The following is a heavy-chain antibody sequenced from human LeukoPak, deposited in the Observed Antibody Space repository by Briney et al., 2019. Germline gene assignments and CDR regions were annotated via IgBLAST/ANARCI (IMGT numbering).Heavy chain of an antibody. CDR3: ALVGATGWFDP. J-gene: IGHJ5*02. D-gene: IGHD1-26*01. Sequence: ASVKVSCKASGYTFTGYYMHWVRQAPGQGLEWMGWINPKSGGTDYAQKFQGRVTMTRDTSISTAYMELSRLRSDDTAVYYCALVGATGWFDPWGQGTLVTVSS. V-gene: IGHV1-2*02. CDR2: INPKSGGT. CDR1: GYTFTGYY.